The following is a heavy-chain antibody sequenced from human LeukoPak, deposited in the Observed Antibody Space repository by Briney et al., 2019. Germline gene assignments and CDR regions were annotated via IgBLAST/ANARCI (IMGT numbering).Heavy chain of an antibody. Sequence: SVKVSCKASGGTFSSYAISWVRQAPGQGLEWMGGIIPIFGAANYAQKFQGRVTITADESTSTAYMELSSLRSEDTAVYYCARLYSSSWYVFDYWGQGTLVTVSS. CDR1: GGTFSSYA. V-gene: IGHV1-69*13. J-gene: IGHJ4*02. CDR2: IIPIFGAA. D-gene: IGHD6-13*01. CDR3: ARLYSSSWYVFDY.